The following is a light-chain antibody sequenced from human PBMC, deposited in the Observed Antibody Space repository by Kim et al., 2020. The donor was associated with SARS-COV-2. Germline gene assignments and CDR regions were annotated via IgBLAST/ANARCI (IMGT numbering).Light chain of an antibody. CDR3: QVWEGSSDDWV. V-gene: IGLV3-21*01. CDR2: YGS. J-gene: IGLJ3*02. CDR1: NIGSKS. Sequence: SYELTQPPSVSVAPGKTATITCGGNNIGSKSVHWYQQQPGQAPVPVMYYGSDRPSGIPERFSGSDSGNTATLTINRVEVGDEADYYCQVWEGSSDDWVFGGGTQLTVL.